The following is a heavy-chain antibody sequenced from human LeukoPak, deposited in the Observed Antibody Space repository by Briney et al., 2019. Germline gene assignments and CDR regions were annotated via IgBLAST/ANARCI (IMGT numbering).Heavy chain of an antibody. CDR1: GFTFSSYG. V-gene: IGHV3-33*01. J-gene: IGHJ4*02. Sequence: PGGSLRLSCAASGFTFSSYGMHWVRQAPGKGLEWVAVIWYDGSNKYYADSVKGRFTISRDNSKNTLYLQMNSLRAEDTAVYYCARDLNGGTAVAGRTFDYWGQGTLVTVSS. D-gene: IGHD6-19*01. CDR2: IWYDGSNK. CDR3: ARDLNGGTAVAGRTFDY.